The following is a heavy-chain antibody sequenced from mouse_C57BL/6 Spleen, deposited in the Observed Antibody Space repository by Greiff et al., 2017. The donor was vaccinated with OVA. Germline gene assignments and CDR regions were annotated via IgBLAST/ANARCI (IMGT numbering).Heavy chain of an antibody. CDR1: GFSFNTYA. J-gene: IGHJ4*01. CDR3: VRQILFMDY. Sequence: DVMLVESGGGLVQPKGSLKLSCAASGFSFNTYAMNWVRQAPGKGLEWVARIRSKSNNYATYYADSVKDRFTISRDDSESMLYLQMNNLKTEDTAMYYCVRQILFMDYWGQGTSVTVSS. CDR2: IRSKSNNYAT. V-gene: IGHV10-1*01.